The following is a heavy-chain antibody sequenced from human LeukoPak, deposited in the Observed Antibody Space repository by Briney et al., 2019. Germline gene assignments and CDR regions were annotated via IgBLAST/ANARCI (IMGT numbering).Heavy chain of an antibody. Sequence: PGGSLRLSCAASGFTFEDYGMSWVRHAPGKGLEWVSGINWNGGSTVYADSVKGRFTISRDNAKNSLYLQMNSLRAEDTALYYCARDDYGGNSVSDYWGQGTLVTVSS. D-gene: IGHD4-23*01. CDR3: ARDDYGGNSVSDY. V-gene: IGHV3-20*04. CDR2: INWNGGST. J-gene: IGHJ4*02. CDR1: GFTFEDYG.